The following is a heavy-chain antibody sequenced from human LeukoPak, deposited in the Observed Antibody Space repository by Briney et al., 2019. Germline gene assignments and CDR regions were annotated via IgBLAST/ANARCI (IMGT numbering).Heavy chain of an antibody. D-gene: IGHD6-19*01. Sequence: SVKVSCKASGGTCSSYAISWVRKAPGQGLGWMGGIIPIFGTANYAQKFQGRVTITTDESTSTAYMELSSLRSEDTAVYYCAREIITSVAGINYFDYWGQGTLVTVSS. CDR1: GGTCSSYA. CDR2: IIPIFGTA. J-gene: IGHJ4*02. V-gene: IGHV1-69*05. CDR3: AREIITSVAGINYFDY.